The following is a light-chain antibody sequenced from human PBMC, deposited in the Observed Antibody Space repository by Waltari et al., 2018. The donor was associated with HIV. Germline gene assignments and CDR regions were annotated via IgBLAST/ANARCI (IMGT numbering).Light chain of an antibody. Sequence: QSALTQPASVSGSPGQSITISCTGTSSDVGGYNSVSWYQHHPGEAPRLMIYEVSMRPSGISNRFYGSKSGNTASLTSSGLQAEDEADYFCSSSTNSSPVVFGGGTKLTVL. CDR1: SSDVGGYNS. CDR3: SSSTNSSPVV. CDR2: EVS. J-gene: IGLJ3*02. V-gene: IGLV2-14*01.